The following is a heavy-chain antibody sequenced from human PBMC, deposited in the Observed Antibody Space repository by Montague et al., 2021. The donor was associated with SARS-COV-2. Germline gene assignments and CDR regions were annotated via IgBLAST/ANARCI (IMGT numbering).Heavy chain of an antibody. J-gene: IGHJ2*01. CDR2: IDPSDSYT. CDR1: GYSFTSYW. D-gene: IGHD1-26*01. Sequence: QSGAEVKKPGESLRTSCKGSGYSFTSYWISWVRQMPGKGLEWMGRIDPSDSYTNYSPSFQGHVTISADKSISTAYLQWSSLKASDTAMYYCARLLGGSYLYWYFDLWGRGTLVTVSS. V-gene: IGHV5-10-1*01. CDR3: ARLLGGSYLYWYFDL.